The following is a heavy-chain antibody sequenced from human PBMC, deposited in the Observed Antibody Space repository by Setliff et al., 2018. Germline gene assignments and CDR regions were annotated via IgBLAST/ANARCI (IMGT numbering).Heavy chain of an antibody. Sequence: KPGGSLRLSCAASGFPFSIYSMHWVRQAPGKGLEWVSSISDSSLHIYYRDSVKGRFTIFRDNAKDSLYLQMNSLRADDTAVYYCARSAANGGHDPFDIWGQGTMVTVSS. CDR2: ISDSSLHI. V-gene: IGHV3-21*01. CDR1: GFPFSIYS. CDR3: ARSAANGGHDPFDI. D-gene: IGHD2-8*01. J-gene: IGHJ3*02.